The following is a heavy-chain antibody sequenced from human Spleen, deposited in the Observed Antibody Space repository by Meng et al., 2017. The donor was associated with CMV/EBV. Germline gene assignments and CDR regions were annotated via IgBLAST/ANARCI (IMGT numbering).Heavy chain of an antibody. J-gene: IGHJ6*02. CDR2: IYVGGSVT. V-gene: IGHV3-23*03. Sequence: GESLKISCAASGFAFNSYGMSWVRQAPGKGLEWVSVIYVGGSVTYYADSVKGRFSISRDNSQNMLFLQMNSLRVEDTAVYYCAKNFLPPYRGNRRALHYYYTLDVWGRGTTVTVSS. CDR1: GFAFNSYG. CDR3: AKNFLPPYRGNRRALHYYYTLDV. D-gene: IGHD4-23*01.